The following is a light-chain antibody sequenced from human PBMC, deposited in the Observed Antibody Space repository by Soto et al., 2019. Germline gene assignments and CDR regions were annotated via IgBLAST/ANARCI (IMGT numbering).Light chain of an antibody. V-gene: IGKV3-20*01. J-gene: IGKJ1*01. Sequence: EIVLTQSPATLSLSPGERATLSCRASQSVPSRDVAWYQQKPGQAPRLLIYGASSRANDVPDRFSGSGSWTDFTLTINRLEPEDFAVYYCQQYGSSRTLGQGTKVDI. CDR3: QQYGSSRT. CDR2: GAS. CDR1: QSVPSRD.